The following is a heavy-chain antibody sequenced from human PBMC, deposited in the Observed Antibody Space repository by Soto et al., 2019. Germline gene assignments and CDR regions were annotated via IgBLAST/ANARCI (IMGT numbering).Heavy chain of an antibody. CDR2: ISYDGSNK. V-gene: IGHV3-30*18. Sequence: LRLSCAASGFTFSSYGMHWVRQAPGKGLEWVAVISYDGSNKYYADSVKGRLTISRDNSKNTLYLQMSSLRAEDTAVYYCVKDGSSGWPYFYDMDVWGQGTTVTVSS. CDR3: VKDGSSGWPYFYDMDV. CDR1: GFTFSSYG. D-gene: IGHD6-19*01. J-gene: IGHJ6*02.